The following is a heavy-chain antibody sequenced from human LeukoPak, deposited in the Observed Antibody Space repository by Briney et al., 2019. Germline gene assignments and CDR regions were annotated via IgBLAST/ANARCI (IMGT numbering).Heavy chain of an antibody. D-gene: IGHD3-22*01. CDR3: EKVKQGYYDSSGDLDY. Sequence: GGSLRLSCAASGFTFSSYAMSWVRRAPGKGLEWVSAISGSGGSTYYADSVKGRFTISRDNSKNTLYLQMNSLRAEDTAVYYCEKVKQGYYDSSGDLDYWGQGTLVTVYS. CDR2: ISGSGGST. V-gene: IGHV3-23*01. J-gene: IGHJ4*02. CDR1: GFTFSSYA.